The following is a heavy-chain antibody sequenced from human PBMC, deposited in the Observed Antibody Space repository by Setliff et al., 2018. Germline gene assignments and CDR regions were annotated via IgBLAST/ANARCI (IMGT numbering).Heavy chain of an antibody. CDR1: GYRFSERK. CDR3: ARVDYYGSGSYYDH. J-gene: IGHJ4*02. D-gene: IGHD3-10*01. CDR2: INIGGGST. Sequence: ASVKVSCKASGYRFSERKMHWVRQAPGQGPEWIGIINIGGGSTSYAQKFEDRVTMTRDTSASTAYMELSSLRSDDTAVYYCARVDYYGSGSYYDHWGQGTLVTVSS. V-gene: IGHV1-46*01.